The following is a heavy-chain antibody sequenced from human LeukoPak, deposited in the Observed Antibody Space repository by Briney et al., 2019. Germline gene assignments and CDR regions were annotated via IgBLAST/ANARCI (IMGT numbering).Heavy chain of an antibody. V-gene: IGHV3-23*01. Sequence: GGSLRLSCEASGFTFSNYAMTWLRQAPGKGLEWVSVISGRGASTYYADSVKGRFTISRDNSKNTLYLQMNSLRAEDTAVYYCAKDLTGGIFDYWGQGTLVTVSS. J-gene: IGHJ4*02. CDR1: GFTFSNYA. CDR2: ISGRGAST. D-gene: IGHD4-23*01. CDR3: AKDLTGGIFDY.